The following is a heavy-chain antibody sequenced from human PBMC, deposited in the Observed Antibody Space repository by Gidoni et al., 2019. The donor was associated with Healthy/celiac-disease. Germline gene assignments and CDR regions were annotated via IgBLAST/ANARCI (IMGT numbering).Heavy chain of an antibody. V-gene: IGHV3-23*01. Sequence: EVQLLESGGGLVQPGGSLRLSCAASGFPFRSYAMSWVRQAPGKGLEWVSAISGSGGSTYYADSVKGRFTISRDNSKNTLYLQMNSLRAEDTAVYYCAKAYGDDKEPSRFDYWGQGTLVTVSS. CDR2: ISGSGGST. CDR1: GFPFRSYA. CDR3: AKAYGDDKEPSRFDY. J-gene: IGHJ4*02. D-gene: IGHD4-17*01.